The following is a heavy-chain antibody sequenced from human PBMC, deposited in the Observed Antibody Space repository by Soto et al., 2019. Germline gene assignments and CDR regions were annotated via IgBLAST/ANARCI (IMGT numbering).Heavy chain of an antibody. CDR1: GYTFTSYG. CDR2: ISAYNGNT. V-gene: IGHV1-18*01. J-gene: IGHJ3*02. Sequence: QVQLVQSGAEVQKPGASVKVSCKASGYTFTSYGVTWVRQAPGQGLEWMGWISAYNGNTNYAQNPQGRVTMTTDTSTSTAYMELRSLRSDDTAVYYCARATVTTENAFDIWGQGTMVTVSS. CDR3: ARATVTTENAFDI. D-gene: IGHD4-17*01.